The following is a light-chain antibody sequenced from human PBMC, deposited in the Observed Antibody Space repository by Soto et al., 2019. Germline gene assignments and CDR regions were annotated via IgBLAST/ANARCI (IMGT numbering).Light chain of an antibody. CDR2: DAS. V-gene: IGKV3-11*01. J-gene: IGKJ4*01. CDR1: QSISSH. CDR3: QQRPNWPLT. Sequence: EIVLTQSPATLSLSPGERATLSCRASQSISSHLAWYQQKPGQAPRLLKYDASNRATGIPARFSGSGSGTDFAISISSLELEYYAVYYCQQRPNWPLTVGGGPREE.